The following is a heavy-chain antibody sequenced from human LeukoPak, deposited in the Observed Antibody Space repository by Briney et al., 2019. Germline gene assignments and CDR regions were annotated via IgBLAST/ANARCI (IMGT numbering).Heavy chain of an antibody. CDR1: GFTFSAYW. CDR2: IKPDGSRT. D-gene: IGHD2-8*02. CDR3: ARENYWAMDV. Sequence: PGGSLRLSCAASGFTFSAYWMRWVRQAPGKGLVWVSFIKPDGSRTNYADSVEDRFIISRDNAKNTLYLQMYNLRADDTAVYYCARENYWAMDVSGQGTTVTVSS. V-gene: IGHV3-74*01. J-gene: IGHJ6*02.